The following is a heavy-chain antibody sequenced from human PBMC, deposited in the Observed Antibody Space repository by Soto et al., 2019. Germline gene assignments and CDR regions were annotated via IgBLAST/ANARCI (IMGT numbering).Heavy chain of an antibody. J-gene: IGHJ4*02. CDR3: ARGRRCVGGDCYSSYYLDY. D-gene: IGHD2-21*02. V-gene: IGHV4-34*01. Sequence: QVQLEQWGAGLLKPSETLSLTCAVHGRAFNGYSWSWIRQPPGQGLVWIGDMNHSGTTPYNPSLKSRVTISVDTSKNHISLNLTSVAAADTAMYYGARGRRCVGGDCYSSYYLDYWGQGTLVTVSS. CDR2: MNHSGTT. CDR1: GRAFNGYS.